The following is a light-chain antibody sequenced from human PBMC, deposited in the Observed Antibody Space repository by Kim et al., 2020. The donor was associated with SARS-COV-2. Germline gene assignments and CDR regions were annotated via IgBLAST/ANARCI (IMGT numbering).Light chain of an antibody. CDR1: KLGDKN. V-gene: IGLV3-1*01. CDR2: EDY. CDR3: QAWDSNTVV. Sequence: SYELTQPPSVSVSPGQTASITCSGDKLGDKNVCWYQQKPGQSPVLVIYEDYKRPSGTPERFSGSNSGNTATLTISGTQAMDEADYYCQAWDSNTVVFGGG. J-gene: IGLJ3*02.